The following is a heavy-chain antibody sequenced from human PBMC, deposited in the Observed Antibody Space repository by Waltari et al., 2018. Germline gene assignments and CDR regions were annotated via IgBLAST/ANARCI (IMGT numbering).Heavy chain of an antibody. Sequence: QVQLQESGPGLVKPSQTLSLTCTVSGGSISSGGYYWSWIRQHPGKGLEWIGYIYYSGSTYYNPSLKSRVTISVDTSKNQFSLKLSSVTAADTAVYYCARDCYGSGSAYYFDYWGQGTLVTVSS. CDR3: ARDCYGSGSAYYFDY. V-gene: IGHV4-31*03. J-gene: IGHJ4*02. D-gene: IGHD3-10*01. CDR1: GGSISSGGYY. CDR2: IYYSGST.